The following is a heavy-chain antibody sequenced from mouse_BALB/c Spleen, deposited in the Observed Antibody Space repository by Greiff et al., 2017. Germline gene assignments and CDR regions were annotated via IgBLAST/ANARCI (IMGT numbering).Heavy chain of an antibody. CDR3: DRGTDY. Sequence: VQGVESGPGLVAPSQSLSITCTVSGFSLTSYGVHWVRQPPGKGLEWLGVIWAGGSTNYNSPLMSRLSIIKDNSKSQVFLKMNSMQTDDTAMYYCDRGTDYWGQGTSVTVSA. CDR2: IWAGGST. V-gene: IGHV2-9*02. J-gene: IGHJ4*01. CDR1: GFSLTSYG.